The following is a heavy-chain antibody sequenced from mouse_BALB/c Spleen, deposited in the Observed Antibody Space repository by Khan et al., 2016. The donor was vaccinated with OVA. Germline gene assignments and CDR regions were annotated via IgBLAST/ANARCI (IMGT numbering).Heavy chain of an antibody. Sequence: QVQLQQSGPELVKPGASVKMSCKASGYTFTDYVMNWVKQRTGQGLEWIGQIYPGSGSPYYNEKFKGKATLTADKSSNTAYMQLSSLTSDDSAVYVGARGGYDAFAYWGQGTLVTVSA. J-gene: IGHJ3*01. CDR1: GYTFTDYV. V-gene: IGHV1-77*01. CDR2: IYPGSGSP. D-gene: IGHD2-2*01. CDR3: ARGGYDAFAY.